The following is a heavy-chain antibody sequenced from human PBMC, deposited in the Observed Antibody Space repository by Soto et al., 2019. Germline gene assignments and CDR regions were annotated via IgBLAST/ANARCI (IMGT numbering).Heavy chain of an antibody. V-gene: IGHV4-39*01. CDR1: RCCVYSSGYY. D-gene: IGHD3-9*01. CDR3: ARRDDILTGYYPYFDY. J-gene: IGHJ4*02. CDR2: IYYSGST. Sequence: HSDLLYITITSCRCCVYSSGYYGAWTPKPPGKGLEWIGSIYYSGSTYYHPSLKSRVTISVDTSKNQFSLKLSSVTAADTAVYYCARRDDILTGYYPYFDYWGQGTQVTVSS.